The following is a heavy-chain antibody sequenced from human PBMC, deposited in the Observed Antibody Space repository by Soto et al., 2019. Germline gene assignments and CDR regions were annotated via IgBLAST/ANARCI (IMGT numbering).Heavy chain of an antibody. CDR2: IYPGDSDT. CDR3: ERRDYYYGMDV. CDR1: AYSFTSYW. J-gene: IGHJ6*02. Sequence: GALKISCKGSAYSFTSYWIGWVRQMPGKGLEWMGMIYPGDSDTRYSPSFQGQVTISADKSISTAYLQWSRLKASDTAMYYCERRDYYYGMDVWGQGTTVTASS. V-gene: IGHV5-51*01.